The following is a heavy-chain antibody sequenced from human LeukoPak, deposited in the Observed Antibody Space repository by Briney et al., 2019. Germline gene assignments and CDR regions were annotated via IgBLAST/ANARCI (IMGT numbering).Heavy chain of an antibody. Sequence: PSETLSLTCTVSGGSTSSYYWSWIRQPPGKGLEWIGYIYYGGSTNYNPSLKSRVTISVDTSKTQFSLKLSSVTAADTAVYYCARTYGDYPYYFDSWGQGTLVTVSS. CDR3: ARTYGDYPYYFDS. D-gene: IGHD4-17*01. J-gene: IGHJ4*02. CDR2: IYYGGST. CDR1: GGSTSSYY. V-gene: IGHV4-59*08.